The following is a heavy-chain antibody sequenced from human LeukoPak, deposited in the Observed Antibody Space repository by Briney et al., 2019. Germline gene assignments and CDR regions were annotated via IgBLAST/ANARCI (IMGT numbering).Heavy chain of an antibody. D-gene: IGHD6-19*01. J-gene: IGHJ4*02. CDR3: ARGSGSGWDPYFDY. CDR2: IYYSGST. V-gene: IGHV4-59*01. CDR1: GGSISSYY. Sequence: SETLSLTCTVSGGSISSYYWSWIRRPPGKGLEWIGYIYYSGSTNYNPSLKSRVTISVDTSKNQFSLKLSSVTAADTAVYYCARGSGSGWDPYFDYWGQGTLVTVSS.